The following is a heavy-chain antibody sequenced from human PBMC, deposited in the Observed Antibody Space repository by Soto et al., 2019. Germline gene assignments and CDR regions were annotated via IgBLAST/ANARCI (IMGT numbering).Heavy chain of an antibody. CDR2: IWYDGSNK. V-gene: IGHV3-33*01. J-gene: IGHJ6*02. CDR1: GFTFSSYG. CDR3: ARDSQLLHPQGGYYYYGMDV. Sequence: GGSLRLSCAASGFTFSSYGMHWVRQAPGKGLEWVAVIWYDGSNKYYAGSVKGRFTISRDNSKNTLYLQMNSLRAEDTAVYYCARDSQLLHPQGGYYYYGMDVWGQGTTVTVSS. D-gene: IGHD2-2*01.